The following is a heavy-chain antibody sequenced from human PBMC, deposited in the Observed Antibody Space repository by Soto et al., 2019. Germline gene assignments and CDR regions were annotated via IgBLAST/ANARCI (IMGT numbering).Heavy chain of an antibody. CDR3: ARGFGVAISLWFDP. Sequence: SETLSLTCTVSGGSISSSYYYWSWIPHHPGKGLEWIGEINHSGSTNYNPSLKSRVTISVDTSKNQFSLKLSSVTAADTAVYYCARGFGVAISLWFDPWGQGTLVTVSS. CDR1: GGSISSSYYY. CDR2: INHSGST. J-gene: IGHJ5*02. V-gene: IGHV4-39*07. D-gene: IGHD3-3*01.